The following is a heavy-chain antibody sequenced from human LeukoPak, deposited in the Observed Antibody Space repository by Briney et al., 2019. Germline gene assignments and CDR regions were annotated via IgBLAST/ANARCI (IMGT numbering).Heavy chain of an antibody. CDR3: ARGGFYCGGDCYVDY. CDR1: GGSFSPYY. J-gene: IGHJ4*02. Sequence: SETLSLTCVVYGGSFSPYYWSWIRQPPGKGLEWIGEINHSGSTNYNPSLKSRVTISVDTSKNQFSLRLSSVTAADTAVYHCARGGFYCGGDCYVDYWGQGTLVTVSS. D-gene: IGHD2-21*02. V-gene: IGHV4-34*01. CDR2: INHSGST.